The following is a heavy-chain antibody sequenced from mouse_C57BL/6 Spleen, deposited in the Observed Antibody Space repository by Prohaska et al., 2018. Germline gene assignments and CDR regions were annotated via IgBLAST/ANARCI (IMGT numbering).Heavy chain of an antibody. J-gene: IGHJ1*03. CDR1: N. CDR3: ARSSSYYGSSYWYFDV. D-gene: IGHD1-1*01. Sequence: NMDWVKQSHGKSLEWIGDINPNNGGTIYNQKFKGKATLTVDKSSSTAYMELRSLTSEDTAVYYCARSSSYYGSSYWYFDVWGTGTTVTVSS. V-gene: IGHV1-18*01. CDR2: INPNNGGT.